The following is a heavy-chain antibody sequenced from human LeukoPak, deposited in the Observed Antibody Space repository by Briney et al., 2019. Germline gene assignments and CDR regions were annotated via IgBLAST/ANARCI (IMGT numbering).Heavy chain of an antibody. J-gene: IGHJ4*02. CDR3: AREVDTAMSLDY. Sequence: GGSLRLSCAASGFMFSNYWMHWVRQAPGKGLVWVSRINTDGSSTNYADSVKGRFTISRDNSKNTLYLQMNSLRAEDTAVYYCAREVDTAMSLDYWGQGTLVTVSS. CDR2: INTDGSST. V-gene: IGHV3-74*01. D-gene: IGHD5-18*01. CDR1: GFMFSNYW.